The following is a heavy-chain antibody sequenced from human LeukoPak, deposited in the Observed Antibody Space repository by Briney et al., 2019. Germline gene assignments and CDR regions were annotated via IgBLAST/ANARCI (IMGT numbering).Heavy chain of an antibody. D-gene: IGHD3-10*01. CDR2: ISYDGSNK. J-gene: IGHJ4*02. CDR1: GITFSSYA. Sequence: GGSLRLSCAASGITFSSYAMSWVRQAPGKGLEWVAVISYDGSNKYYADSVKGRFTISRDNSKNTLYLQMNSLRAEDTAVYYCARVGERQYAYFDYWGQGTLVTVSS. V-gene: IGHV3-30-3*01. CDR3: ARVGERQYAYFDY.